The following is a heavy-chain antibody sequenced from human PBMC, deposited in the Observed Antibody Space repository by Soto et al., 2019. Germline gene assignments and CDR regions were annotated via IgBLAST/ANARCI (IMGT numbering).Heavy chain of an antibody. D-gene: IGHD6-19*01. CDR2: ISSSSSTI. CDR1: GFTFSSYS. V-gene: IGHV3-48*02. J-gene: IGHJ6*02. CDR3: ARDGEYSSGWYRYYYYGMDV. Sequence: PGGSLRLSCAASGFTFSSYSMNWVRQAPGKGLEWVSYISSSSSTIYYADSVKGRFTISRDNAKNSLYLQMNSLRDEDTAVYYCARDGEYSSGWYRYYYYGMDVWGQGTTVTVSS.